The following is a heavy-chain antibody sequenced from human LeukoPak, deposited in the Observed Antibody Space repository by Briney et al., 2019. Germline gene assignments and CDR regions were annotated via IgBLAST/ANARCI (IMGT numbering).Heavy chain of an antibody. CDR1: GYTFTSYG. CDR2: ISAYNGNT. Sequence: GASVKVSCKASGYTFTSYGISWVRQAPGRGLEWMGWISAYNGNTNYAQKLQGRVTMTTDTSTSTAYMELRSLRSDDTAVYYCARVSNYYDSSGYYHYSENDYWGQGTLVTVSS. CDR3: ARVSNYYDSSGYYHYSENDY. V-gene: IGHV1-18*01. D-gene: IGHD3-22*01. J-gene: IGHJ4*02.